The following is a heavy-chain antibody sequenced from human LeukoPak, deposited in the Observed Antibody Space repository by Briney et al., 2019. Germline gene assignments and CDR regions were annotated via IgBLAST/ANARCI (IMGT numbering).Heavy chain of an antibody. CDR1: GFSFSTYG. J-gene: IGHJ4*02. V-gene: IGHV3-30*02. D-gene: IGHD3-3*01. CDR3: AKARGNYDFWSGLDY. Sequence: PGGSLRLSCTASGFSFSTYGMHWVRQAPGKGLEWVAFIRYDGSNKYYADSVRGRFTFSRDNSKNTLYLQMNSLRAEDTAVYYCAKARGNYDFWSGLDYWGQGALVTVSS. CDR2: IRYDGSNK.